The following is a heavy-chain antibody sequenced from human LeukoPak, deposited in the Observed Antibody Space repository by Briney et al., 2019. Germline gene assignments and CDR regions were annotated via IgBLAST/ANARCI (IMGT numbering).Heavy chain of an antibody. Sequence: SVKVSCEASGGTFSSYAISWVRQAPGQGLEWMGGIIPIFGTANYAQKFQGRVTITADESTSTAYMELSSLRSEDTAVYYCARGVSADYSIYYYYYMDDWGKGTTVTVSS. CDR1: GGTFSSYA. CDR2: IIPIFGTA. J-gene: IGHJ6*03. V-gene: IGHV1-69*13. CDR3: ARGVSADYSIYYYYYMDD. D-gene: IGHD4-11*01.